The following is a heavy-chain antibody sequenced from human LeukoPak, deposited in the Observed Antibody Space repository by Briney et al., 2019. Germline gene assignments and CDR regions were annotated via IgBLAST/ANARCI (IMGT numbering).Heavy chain of an antibody. CDR2: ISAYNGNT. V-gene: IGHV1-18*01. D-gene: IGHD6-19*01. Sequence: ASVKVSCTASGYTFTSYGISWVRQAPGQGLEWMGWISAYNGNTNYAQKLQGRVTMTTDTSTSTAHMELRSLRSDDTAVYYCARVWQWLVRYYYYGMDVWGQGTTVTVSS. J-gene: IGHJ6*02. CDR3: ARVWQWLVRYYYYGMDV. CDR1: GYTFTSYG.